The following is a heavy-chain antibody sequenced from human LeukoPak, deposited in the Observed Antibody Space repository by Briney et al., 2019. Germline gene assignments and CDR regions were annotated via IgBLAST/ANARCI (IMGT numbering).Heavy chain of an antibody. CDR1: GGSISSSSYY. Sequence: SETLPLTCTVSGGSISSSSYYWSWIRQPAGKGLEWIGRIYTSGSTNYNPSLKSRVTISVDTSKNQFSLKLSSVTAADTAVYYCARGRYPQYYYYMDVWGKGTTVTISS. CDR3: ARGRYPQYYYYMDV. J-gene: IGHJ6*03. CDR2: IYTSGST. D-gene: IGHD3-9*01. V-gene: IGHV4-61*02.